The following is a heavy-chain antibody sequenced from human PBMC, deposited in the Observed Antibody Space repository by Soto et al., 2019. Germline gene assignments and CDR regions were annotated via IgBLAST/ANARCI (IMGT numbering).Heavy chain of an antibody. CDR2: IYYSGST. CDR3: ARWRQRHPRFAY. D-gene: IGHD6-25*01. Sequence: SETLSLTCTVSGGSISSGGYYWSWIRQHPGKGLEWIGYIYYSGSTYYNPSLKSRVTISVDTSKNQFSLKLSSVTAADTAVYYFARWRQRHPRFAYGAQGTRVPVSS. V-gene: IGHV4-31*03. CDR1: GGSISSGGYY. J-gene: IGHJ4*02.